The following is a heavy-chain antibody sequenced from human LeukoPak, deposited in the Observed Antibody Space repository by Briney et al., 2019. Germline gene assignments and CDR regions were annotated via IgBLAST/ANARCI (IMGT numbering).Heavy chain of an antibody. D-gene: IGHD3-22*01. CDR1: GGSISSGGYY. J-gene: IGHJ4*02. CDR3: ARSDSSGFNYYYFDY. V-gene: IGHV4-31*03. Sequence: PSETLSLTCTVSGGSISSGGYYWSWIRQHPGKGLEWIGYIYYSGTAYYNPSLKSRVTISVDTSKNQFSLKLSSVTAADTAVYYCARSDSSGFNYYYFDYWGQGTLVTVSS. CDR2: IYYSGTA.